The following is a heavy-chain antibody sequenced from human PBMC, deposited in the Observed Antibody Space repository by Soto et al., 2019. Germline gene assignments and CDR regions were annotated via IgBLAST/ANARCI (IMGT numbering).Heavy chain of an antibody. Sequence: QVQLVQSGAEVKKPGSSVKVSCKASGGTFSSYAISWVRQAPGQGLEWMGGIIPIFGTANYAQKFQGRVTITADKSTSTAYMELSSLRSEDTAVYYCARVRRGSSWYFGDYYYYGMDVWGQGTTVTVSS. J-gene: IGHJ6*02. CDR2: IIPIFGTA. CDR1: GGTFSSYA. D-gene: IGHD6-13*01. CDR3: ARVRRGSSWYFGDYYYYGMDV. V-gene: IGHV1-69*06.